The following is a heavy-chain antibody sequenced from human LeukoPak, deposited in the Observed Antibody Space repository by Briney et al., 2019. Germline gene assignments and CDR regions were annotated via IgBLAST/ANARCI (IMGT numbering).Heavy chain of an antibody. CDR3: ARGDFTTTVTIDY. J-gene: IGHJ4*02. D-gene: IGHD4-17*01. CDR2: INPNSGGT. V-gene: IGHV1-2*02. CDR1: GYTFSGYY. Sequence: GASVKVSCKTSGYTFSGYYIHWVRQAPGQGLEWMGWINPNSGGTKYAQKFQGRVTMTRDTSINTAYMELSGLRSDDTAFYYCARGDFTTTVTIDYWGQGTLVTVSS.